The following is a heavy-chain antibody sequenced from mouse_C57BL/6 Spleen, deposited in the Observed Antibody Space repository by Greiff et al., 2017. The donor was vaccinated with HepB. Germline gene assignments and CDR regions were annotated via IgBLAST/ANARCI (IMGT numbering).Heavy chain of an antibody. Sequence: VQLQQPGAELVKPGASVKLSCKASGYTFTSYWMHWVKQRPGQGLEWIGMIHPNSGSTNYNEKFKSKATLTVDKSSSTAYMQLSSLTSEDSAVYYCARSNGIYYAMDYWGQGTSVTVSS. D-gene: IGHD2-1*01. CDR2: IHPNSGST. CDR3: ARSNGIYYAMDY. J-gene: IGHJ4*01. CDR1: GYTFTSYW. V-gene: IGHV1-64*01.